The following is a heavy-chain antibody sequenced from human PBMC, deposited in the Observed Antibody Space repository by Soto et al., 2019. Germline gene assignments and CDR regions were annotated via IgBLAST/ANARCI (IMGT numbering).Heavy chain of an antibody. CDR2: NSGSGDST. CDR1: GFTFSGYA. Sequence: EVQLLESGGGLVQPGGSLRLSCAASGFTFSGYAMNWVRQAPGKGLEWVSVNSGSGDSTYYADSVKGRFTISRDNSKNTLYLQMNSLRAEDTAVYYCARRSSGWYFDYWGHGTLVTVSS. D-gene: IGHD6-19*01. V-gene: IGHV3-23*01. J-gene: IGHJ4*01. CDR3: ARRSSGWYFDY.